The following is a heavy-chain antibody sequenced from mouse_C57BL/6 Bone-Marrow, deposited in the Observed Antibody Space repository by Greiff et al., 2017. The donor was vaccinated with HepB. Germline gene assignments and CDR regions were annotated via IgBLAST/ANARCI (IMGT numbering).Heavy chain of an antibody. J-gene: IGHJ1*03. D-gene: IGHD1-1*01. CDR3: ARPGDYGSSGWYFDV. CDR2: ISNGGGST. Sequence: EVHLVESGGGLVQPGGSMKLSCAASGFTFSDAWMDWVRQTPEKRLEWVAYISNGGGSTYYPDTVKGRFTISRDNAKNTLYLQMSRLKSEDTAMYYCARPGDYGSSGWYFDVWGTGTTVTVSS. CDR1: GFTFSDAW. V-gene: IGHV5-12*01.